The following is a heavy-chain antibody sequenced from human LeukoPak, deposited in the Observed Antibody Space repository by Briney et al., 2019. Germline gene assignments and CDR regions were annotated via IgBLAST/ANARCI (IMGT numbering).Heavy chain of an antibody. J-gene: IGHJ4*02. CDR2: MYYSGGT. CDR3: AGTGLFFDY. V-gene: IGHV4-59*01. CDR1: GASISGYY. D-gene: IGHD7-27*01. Sequence: PSETLSVTCRVSGASISGYYWSWIRQPPGKGLEWIGHMYYSGGTTYNPSLKSRVSISLDTSKKHFSLKLSSVTAADTAVYYCAGTGLFFDYWSQGTLVTVSS.